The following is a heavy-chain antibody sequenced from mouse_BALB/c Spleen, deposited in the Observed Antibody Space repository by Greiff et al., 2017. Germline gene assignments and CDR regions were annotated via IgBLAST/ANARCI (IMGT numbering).Heavy chain of an antibody. CDR1: GFTFSSFG. CDR3: ARYGYGNYGGFAY. D-gene: IGHD2-1*01. CDR2: ISSGSSTI. V-gene: IGHV5-17*02. J-gene: IGHJ3*01. Sequence: EVQLQESGGGLVQPGGSRKLSCAASGFTFSSFGMHWVRQAPEKGLEWVAYISSGSSTIYYADTVKGRFTISRDNPKNTLFLQMTSLRSEDTAMYYCARYGYGNYGGFAYWGQGTLVTVSA.